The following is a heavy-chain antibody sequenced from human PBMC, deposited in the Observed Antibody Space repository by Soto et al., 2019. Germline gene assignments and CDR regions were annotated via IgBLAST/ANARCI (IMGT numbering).Heavy chain of an antibody. CDR2: MYYGGRT. J-gene: IGHJ5*02. CDR3: ARGTPSPLIVTSSRGPWSDP. CDR1: VGSISSYY. V-gene: IGHV4-59*08. Sequence: PSETLSLTCTVSVGSISSYYWCWIRQPPGKGLEWIGYMYYGGRTNYNPSLKSRVTISVDTSKMQVSLKLSSVTAADTAVYFCARGTPSPLIVTSSRGPWSDPRAKATLVTVS. D-gene: IGHD1-26*01.